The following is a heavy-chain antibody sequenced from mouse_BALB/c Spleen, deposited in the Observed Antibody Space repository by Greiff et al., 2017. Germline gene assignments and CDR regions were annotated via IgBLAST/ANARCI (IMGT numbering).Heavy chain of an antibody. CDR3: ARPYYYGSSYYFDY. D-gene: IGHD1-1*01. V-gene: IGHV5-9-4*01. Sequence: EVQLVESGGGLVKPGGSLKLSCAASGFTFSSYAMSWVRQSPEKRLEWVAEISSGGSYTYYPDTVTGRFTISRDNAKNTLYLEMSSLRSEDTAMYYCARPYYYGSSYYFDYWGQGTTLTVSS. CDR2: ISSGGSYT. CDR1: GFTFSSYA. J-gene: IGHJ2*01.